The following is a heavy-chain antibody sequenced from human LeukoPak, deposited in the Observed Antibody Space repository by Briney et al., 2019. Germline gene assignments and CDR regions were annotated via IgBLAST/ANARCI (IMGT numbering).Heavy chain of an antibody. V-gene: IGHV4-39*01. CDR1: DGSISSSRYY. J-gene: IGHJ5*02. Sequence: SETLSLTCIVSDGSISSSRYYWGWIRQPPGKGLEWIGSIYYSGSTNYNPSLKSRVTISVGTSNNQFSLKLSSVTAADTAVYYCARGGRITIFGVVYIWFDPWGQGTLVTVSS. CDR3: ARGGRITIFGVVYIWFDP. CDR2: IYYSGST. D-gene: IGHD3-3*01.